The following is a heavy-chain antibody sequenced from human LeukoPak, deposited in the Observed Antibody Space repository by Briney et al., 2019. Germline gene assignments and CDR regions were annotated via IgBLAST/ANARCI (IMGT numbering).Heavy chain of an antibody. CDR2: IKQDGSEK. D-gene: IGHD6-19*01. V-gene: IGHV3-7*03. J-gene: IGHJ4*02. CDR1: GFTFSSYA. Sequence: GGSLRLSCAASGFTFSSYAMSWVRQAPGKGLEWVANIKQDGSEKYYVDSVKGRFTISRDNAKNSLYLQMNSLRAEDTAVYYCAREDSSGLDYWGQGTLVTVSS. CDR3: AREDSSGLDY.